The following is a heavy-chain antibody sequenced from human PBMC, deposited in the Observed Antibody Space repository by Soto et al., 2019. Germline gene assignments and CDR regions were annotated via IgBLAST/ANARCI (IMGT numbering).Heavy chain of an antibody. CDR3: DRDRSGEGYCSGGSCDWFDP. J-gene: IGHJ5*02. CDR1: GGSISSGDYY. V-gene: IGHV4-30-4*01. CDR2: IYYSGST. Sequence: SETLSLTCTVSGGSISSGDYYWSWIRQPPGKGLEWIGYIYYSGSTYYNPSLKSRVTISVDTSKNQFSLKLSSVTAADTAVYYCDRDRSGEGYCSGGSCDWFDPWGQGTLVTVSS. D-gene: IGHD2-15*01.